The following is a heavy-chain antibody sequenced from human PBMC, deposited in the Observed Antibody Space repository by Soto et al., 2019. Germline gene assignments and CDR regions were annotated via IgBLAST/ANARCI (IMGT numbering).Heavy chain of an antibody. Sequence: PSETLSLTCTVSGGSTSSSNWWSWVRQPPGKELEWIGEIYHSGSTNYNPSLQSRVTISVDKSENQFSLKMRSVTAADTAVYYCARSPSSSWYGGGAFDIWGQGTMVTVSS. V-gene: IGHV4-4*02. D-gene: IGHD6-13*01. CDR2: IYHSGST. CDR3: ARSPSSSWYGGGAFDI. CDR1: GGSTSSSNW. J-gene: IGHJ3*02.